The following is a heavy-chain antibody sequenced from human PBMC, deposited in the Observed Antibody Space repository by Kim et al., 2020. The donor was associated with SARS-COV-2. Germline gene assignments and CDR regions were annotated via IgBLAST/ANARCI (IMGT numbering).Heavy chain of an antibody. CDR3: ATLGRSNSYSS. D-gene: IGHD6-13*01. CDR1: GFTFSNSW. Sequence: GGSLRLSCTASGFTFSNSWMSWVRQAPGKGLEWVANIKGGGSLKYYVDSVKGRFTISRDNAKNSLYLQMNSLRADDTAIYYCATLGRSNSYSSWGQGTLVTVSS. J-gene: IGHJ5*02. V-gene: IGHV3-7*01. CDR2: IKGGGSLK.